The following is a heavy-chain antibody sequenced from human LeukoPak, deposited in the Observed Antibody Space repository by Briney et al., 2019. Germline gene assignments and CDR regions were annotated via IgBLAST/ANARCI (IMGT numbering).Heavy chain of an antibody. V-gene: IGHV3-23*01. Sequence: GGSLRLSCAASEFTFSIYVMNWVRQAPGKGLEWVSTISGGGTSTYYADSVKGRFTISRDNAKNSLYLQMNSLRAEDTAVYYCARVDSSGYFYWPDYWGQGTLVTVSA. CDR2: ISGGGTST. CDR1: EFTFSIYV. D-gene: IGHD3-22*01. CDR3: ARVDSSGYFYWPDY. J-gene: IGHJ4*02.